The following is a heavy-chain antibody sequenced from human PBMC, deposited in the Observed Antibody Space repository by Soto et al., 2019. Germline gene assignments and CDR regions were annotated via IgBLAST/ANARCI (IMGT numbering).Heavy chain of an antibody. CDR1: GYTFSSYA. J-gene: IGHJ5*01. Sequence: RASVKVSCKAAGYTFSSYAISWVRQAPGQGLEWMGRIIPSCGRANYAQKFQGRVTITADESTSTVYMELSSLRSEDTAVYFCARGFTPYCGGDGFGFDTWGQGTMVTVSS. CDR3: ARGFTPYCGGDGFGFDT. CDR2: IIPSCGRA. V-gene: IGHV1-69*13. D-gene: IGHD2-21*02.